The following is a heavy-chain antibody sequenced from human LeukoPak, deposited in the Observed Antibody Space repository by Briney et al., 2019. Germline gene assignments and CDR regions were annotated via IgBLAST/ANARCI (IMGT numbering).Heavy chain of an antibody. Sequence: PSETLSLTCAVSGYSISSGYYRGWIRQPPGKGLEWIGSIYHSGSTYYNPSLKSRVTISVDTSKNQFSLKLSSVTAADTAVYYCASLGSSSWSQAPFDYWGQGTLVTVSS. V-gene: IGHV4-38-2*01. CDR2: IYHSGST. CDR3: ASLGSSSWSQAPFDY. J-gene: IGHJ4*02. D-gene: IGHD6-13*01. CDR1: GYSISSGYY.